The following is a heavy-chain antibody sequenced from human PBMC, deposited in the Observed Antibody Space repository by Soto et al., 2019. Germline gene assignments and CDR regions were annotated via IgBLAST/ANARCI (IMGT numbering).Heavy chain of an antibody. J-gene: IGHJ5*02. CDR3: ARDQMYSSTWYNWFDP. Sequence: PSQTLSLTCAISGDSVSSNSAAWNWIRQSPSRGLEWLGRTYYRSKWYNDYAVSVKSRITINPDTSKNQFSLQLNSATPEDMAVFYCARDQMYSSTWYNWFDPWGQGTLVTVSS. V-gene: IGHV6-1*01. D-gene: IGHD6-13*01. CDR1: GDSVSSNSAA. CDR2: TYYRSKWYN.